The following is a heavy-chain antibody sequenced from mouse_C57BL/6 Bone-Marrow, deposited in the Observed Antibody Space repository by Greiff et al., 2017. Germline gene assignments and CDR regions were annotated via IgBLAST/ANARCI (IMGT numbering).Heavy chain of an antibody. CDR1: GFTFSDYY. D-gene: IGHD1-1*01. CDR3: ARHPYYYGSSPYWYFDV. J-gene: IGHJ1*03. CDR2: LSNGGGST. Sequence: EVKVVESGGGLVQPGGSLKLSCAASGFTFSDYYMYWVRPTPEKRLEWVAYLSNGGGSTYYPDTVKGRFTISRDTAKNPLDLQMSRLKSEDTAMYYWARHPYYYGSSPYWYFDVWGTGTTVTVSS. V-gene: IGHV5-12*01.